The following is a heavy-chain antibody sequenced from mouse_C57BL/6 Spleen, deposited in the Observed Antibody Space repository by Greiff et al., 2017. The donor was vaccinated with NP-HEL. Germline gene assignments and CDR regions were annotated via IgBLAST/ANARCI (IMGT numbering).Heavy chain of an antibody. CDR3: ARYREDYAMDY. V-gene: IGHV1-18*01. Sequence: EVQLQQSGPELVKPGASVKIPCKASGYTFTDYNMDWVKQSHGKSLEWIGDINPNNGGTIYNQKFKGKATLTVDKSSSTAYMELRSLTSEDTAVYYCARYREDYAMDYWGQGTSVTVSS. J-gene: IGHJ4*01. CDR1: GYTFTDYN. CDR2: INPNNGGT.